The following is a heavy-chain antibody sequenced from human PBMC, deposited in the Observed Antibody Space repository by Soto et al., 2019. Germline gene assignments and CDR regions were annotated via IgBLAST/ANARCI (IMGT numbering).Heavy chain of an antibody. CDR3: ARDSLFGAIYYYYSGMDV. Sequence: XSVKLSCTASGYSFSSYVISWVRQTPGQGLEWMGWISAYNGNTNYAQKLQGRVTMTTDTSTSTAYMELRSLRSDDTAVYYCARDSLFGAIYYYYSGMDVWGQRTTVTVSS. CDR2: ISAYNGNT. V-gene: IGHV1-18*04. D-gene: IGHD3-3*01. J-gene: IGHJ6*02. CDR1: GYSFSSYV.